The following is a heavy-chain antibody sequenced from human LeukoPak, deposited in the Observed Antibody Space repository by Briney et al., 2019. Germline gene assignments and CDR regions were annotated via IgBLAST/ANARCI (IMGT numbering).Heavy chain of an antibody. CDR1: GGSISSSSYY. CDR3: ARRASSSSNYYYYYYMDV. V-gene: IGHV4-39*01. Sequence: SETLSLTCTVSGGSISSSSYYWGWIRQPPGKGLEWIGSIYYSGSTYYNPSLKSRVTISVDTSKNQFSLKLSSVTAADTAVYYCARRASSSSNYYYYYYMDVWGKGTTVTVSS. J-gene: IGHJ6*03. CDR2: IYYSGST. D-gene: IGHD6-6*01.